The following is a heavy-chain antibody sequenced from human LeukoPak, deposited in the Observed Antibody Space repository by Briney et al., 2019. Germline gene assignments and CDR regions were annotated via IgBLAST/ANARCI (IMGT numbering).Heavy chain of an antibody. D-gene: IGHD2-15*01. CDR1: GSTFSSYW. J-gene: IGHJ5*02. CDR3: AKDPPWPVVVVVATGGWFDP. CDR2: INTDGSST. V-gene: IGHV3-74*01. Sequence: GGSLRLSCAASGSTFSSYWMHWVRQVPGKGLVWVSRINTDGSSTNSADSVKGRFTISRDNSKNTLYLQMNSLRAEDTAVYYCAKDPPWPVVVVVATGGWFDPWGQGTLVTVSS.